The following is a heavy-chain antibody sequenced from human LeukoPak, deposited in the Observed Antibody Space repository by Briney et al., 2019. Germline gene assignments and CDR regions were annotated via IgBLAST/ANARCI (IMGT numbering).Heavy chain of an antibody. CDR2: IYNDGST. CDR3: ARNILFAFDI. V-gene: IGHV3-53*01. CDR1: GFTFRSYA. J-gene: IGHJ3*02. D-gene: IGHD2/OR15-2a*01. Sequence: PGGSLRLSCAASGFTFRSYAMNWVRQAPGRGLEWVSIIYNDGSTYYADSMKGRFTISTDNSKNTLYLQVNSLRAEDTAMYYCARNILFAFDIWGQGTMVTVSS.